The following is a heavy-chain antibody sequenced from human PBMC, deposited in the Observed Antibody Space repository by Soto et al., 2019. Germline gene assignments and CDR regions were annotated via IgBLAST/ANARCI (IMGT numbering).Heavy chain of an antibody. CDR2: IYATGTT. CDR1: GASISGFY. CDR3: ARRVRIAYCSSTSCYGFDP. D-gene: IGHD2-2*01. Sequence: RSLTCTVSGASISGFYWSWIRKSAGKGLEWIGRIYATGTTDYNPSLKSRVMMSVDKSKNQFSLKLSSVTAADTAVYYCARRVRIAYCSSTSCYGFDPWGQGTLVTVSS. V-gene: IGHV4-4*07. J-gene: IGHJ5*02.